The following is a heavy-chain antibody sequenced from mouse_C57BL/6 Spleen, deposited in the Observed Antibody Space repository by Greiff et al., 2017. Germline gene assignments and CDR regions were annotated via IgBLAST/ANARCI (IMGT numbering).Heavy chain of an antibody. Sequence: VQLQQPGAELVKPGASVKLSCKASGYTFTSYWMHWVKQRPGQGLEWIGMIHPNSGSTNYNEKFKSKATLTVDKSSSTAYMQLSSLTSEDSAVYYCARGDGYDEFAYWGQGTLVTVSA. J-gene: IGHJ3*01. CDR1: GYTFTSYW. D-gene: IGHD2-2*01. CDR3: ARGDGYDEFAY. CDR2: IHPNSGST. V-gene: IGHV1-64*01.